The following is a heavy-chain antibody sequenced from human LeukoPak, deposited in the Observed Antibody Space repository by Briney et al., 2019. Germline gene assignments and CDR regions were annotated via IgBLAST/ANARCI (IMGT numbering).Heavy chain of an antibody. Sequence: SVKVSCKASGGTFGSYAIRWVRQAPGQGLEWMGRIIPTLGIANYAQKFQGRVSITADTSTSTSYVELSSLRSEDTAVFYCARDCRSVSCYSVDYWGQGTLVTVSS. D-gene: IGHD2-15*01. CDR1: GGTFGSYA. V-gene: IGHV1-69*04. J-gene: IGHJ4*02. CDR3: ARDCRSVSCYSVDY. CDR2: IIPTLGIA.